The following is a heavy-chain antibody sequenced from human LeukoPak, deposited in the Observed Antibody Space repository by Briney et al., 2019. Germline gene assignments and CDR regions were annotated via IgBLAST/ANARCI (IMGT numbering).Heavy chain of an antibody. Sequence: SGGSLSLCCAASGFTFSNYGVRWVRQAPGKGLEWVAFIRYDGGNKYYADSVKGRFTISRDNSKNTLYLQMDSLRAEDTAVYYCAKEPLVRGPFDYWGQGTLVTVSS. J-gene: IGHJ4*02. CDR3: AKEPLVRGPFDY. V-gene: IGHV3-30*02. CDR2: IRYDGGNK. D-gene: IGHD3-10*01. CDR1: GFTFSNYG.